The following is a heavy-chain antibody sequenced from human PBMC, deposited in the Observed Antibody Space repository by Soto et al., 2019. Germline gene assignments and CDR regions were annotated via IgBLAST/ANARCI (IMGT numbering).Heavy chain of an antibody. CDR2: INHSGST. V-gene: IGHV4-34*01. D-gene: IGHD4-4*01. CDR1: GGSFSGYY. Sequence: QVQLQQWGAGLLKPSETLSLTCAVYGGSFSGYYWSWIRQPPGKGLEWIGEINHSGSTNYNPSLKSRVTISVDTSKNQCSLKLSSVTAADTAVYYCARLGSNQLQPDFDYWGQGTLVTVSS. CDR3: ARLGSNQLQPDFDY. J-gene: IGHJ4*02.